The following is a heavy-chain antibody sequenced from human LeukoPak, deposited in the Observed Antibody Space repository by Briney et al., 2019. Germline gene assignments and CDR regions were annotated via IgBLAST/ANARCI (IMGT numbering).Heavy chain of an antibody. CDR2: ITSSGAV. CDR3: TRAMVREWEPNISDS. D-gene: IGHD1-26*01. J-gene: IGHJ4*02. Sequence: GESLRLSCAASGFTLTSYGMNWIRQAPVGGLEWVSSITSSGAVYYADSVKGRFTISRDGANNSLYLQMSSLRAEDTALYYCTRAMVREWEPNISDSWGQGTLVTVSS. V-gene: IGHV3-21*01. CDR1: GFTLTSYG.